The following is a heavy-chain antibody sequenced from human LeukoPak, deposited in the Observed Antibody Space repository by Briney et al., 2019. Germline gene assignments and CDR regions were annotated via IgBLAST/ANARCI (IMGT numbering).Heavy chain of an antibody. CDR3: AKDGVPYYYDSSGYSDY. Sequence: GGSLRLSCAASGFSLRTYAMNWVRQVPGKGLEWVSSIGGSDDTTYYADSVKGRFTISRDNSKNTLYLQMNSLRAEDTAVYYCAKDGVPYYYDSSGYSDYWGQGTLVTVSS. V-gene: IGHV3-23*01. CDR1: GFSLRTYA. CDR2: IGGSDDTT. J-gene: IGHJ4*02. D-gene: IGHD3-22*01.